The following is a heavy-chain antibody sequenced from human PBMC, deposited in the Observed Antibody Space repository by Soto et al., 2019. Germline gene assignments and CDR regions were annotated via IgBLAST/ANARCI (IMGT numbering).Heavy chain of an antibody. Sequence: EVQLLESGGGLVQPGGSLRLSCAASQFALFDTKAMSWVRQTPEKGLVWVASIIDSGDRTYYTDSVRGRFTISRDNSNNIVYLQMNSLRTEDTGLYFCATESGGDWGFFDFRGQGTLVTVSS. CDR1: QFALFDTKA. J-gene: IGHJ4*02. CDR2: IIDSGDRT. CDR3: ATESGGDWGFFDF. D-gene: IGHD2-21*02. V-gene: IGHV3-23*01.